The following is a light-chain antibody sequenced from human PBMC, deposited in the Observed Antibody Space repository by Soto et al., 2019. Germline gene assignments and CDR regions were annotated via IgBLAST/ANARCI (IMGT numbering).Light chain of an antibody. CDR3: SSFTSSTTRV. Sequence: QYALTQPASVSGSPGQSITISCTGSSSDVGGYDYVSWYQQYPGKAPKLMIYDVSNRPSGVSNRFSGSKSGNTASLTISGLQADDEADYYCSSFTSSTTRVFGTGTKVTVL. CDR2: DVS. J-gene: IGLJ1*01. V-gene: IGLV2-14*01. CDR1: SSDVGGYDY.